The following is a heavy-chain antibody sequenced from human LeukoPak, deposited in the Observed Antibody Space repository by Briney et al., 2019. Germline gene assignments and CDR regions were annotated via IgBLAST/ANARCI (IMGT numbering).Heavy chain of an antibody. CDR3: AKGGY. D-gene: IGHD3-10*01. J-gene: IGHJ4*02. Sequence: GGSLRLSCAASGFSFSVNWMSWVRQAPGKGPEWVASIKKDESEKYYVDSVSGRFTISRDSAKNSLYLQMNSLRVEDTAVYYCAKGGYWGRGTLVTVSS. CDR2: IKKDESEK. V-gene: IGHV3-7*01. CDR1: GFSFSVNW.